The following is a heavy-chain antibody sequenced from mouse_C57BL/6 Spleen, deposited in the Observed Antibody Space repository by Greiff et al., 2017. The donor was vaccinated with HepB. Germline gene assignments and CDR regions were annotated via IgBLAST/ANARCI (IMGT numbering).Heavy chain of an antibody. CDR1: GFTFSSYA. CDR3: TRDQDYGSSHWYFDV. D-gene: IGHD1-1*01. V-gene: IGHV5-9-1*02. Sequence: EVHLVESGEGLVKPGGSLKLSCAASGFTFSSYAMSWVRQTPEKRLEWVAYISSGGDYIYYADTVKGRFTISRDNARNTLYLQMSSLKSEDTAMYYCTRDQDYGSSHWYFDVWGTGTTVTVSS. CDR2: ISSGGDYI. J-gene: IGHJ1*03.